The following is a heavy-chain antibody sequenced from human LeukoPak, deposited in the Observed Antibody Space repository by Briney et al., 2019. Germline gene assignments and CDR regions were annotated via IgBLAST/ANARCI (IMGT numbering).Heavy chain of an antibody. J-gene: IGHJ4*02. CDR1: GFTFSSYA. Sequence: AGGSLRLSCAASGFTFSSYAMSWVRQAPGKGLEWVSAISGSGGSTYYADSVKGRFTISRDNSKNTLNLQMNSLRAEDTAVYYCAKDGSVITMIVVVMAYYFDYWGQGTLVTVSS. CDR2: ISGSGGST. D-gene: IGHD3-22*01. V-gene: IGHV3-23*01. CDR3: AKDGSVITMIVVVMAYYFDY.